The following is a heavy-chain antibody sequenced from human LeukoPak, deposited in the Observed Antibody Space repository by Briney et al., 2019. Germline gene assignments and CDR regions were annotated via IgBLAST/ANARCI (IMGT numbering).Heavy chain of an antibody. Sequence: GGSLRLSCAASGFTFNTHAMSWVRQAPGKGLEWFSGINGNGASTYYSDSVKGRFTISRDNSKNTLYLQMSSLRAEDTAVYYCAKDQGYSYYYLDYWGQGTLVTVSS. V-gene: IGHV3-23*01. J-gene: IGHJ4*02. CDR3: AKDQGYSYYYLDY. CDR1: GFTFNTHA. CDR2: INGNGAST. D-gene: IGHD5-18*01.